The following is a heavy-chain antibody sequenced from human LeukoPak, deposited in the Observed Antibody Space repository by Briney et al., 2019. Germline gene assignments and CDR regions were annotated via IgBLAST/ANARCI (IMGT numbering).Heavy chain of an antibody. J-gene: IGHJ4*02. D-gene: IGHD2-2*01. CDR2: ISSSSNNI. CDR1: GLTFSTYT. CDR3: ARGYQRPDY. Sequence: GGSLRLSCAASGLTFSTYTMNQVRQAPGKGLEWVSSISSSSNNINYVDSVKGRFTISRDNAMNSVHLQMNSLRVEDTAVYYCARGYQRPDYWGQGTLITVSS. V-gene: IGHV3-21*01.